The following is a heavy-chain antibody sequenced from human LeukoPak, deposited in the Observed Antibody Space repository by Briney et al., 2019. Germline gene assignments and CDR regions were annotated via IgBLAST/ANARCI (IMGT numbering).Heavy chain of an antibody. CDR3: ARERGYDYYGSGSYYDY. CDR2: IGISSTYI. Sequence: GGSLRLSCAASGFTFSSYAMSWVRQAPGKGLEWVSSIGISSTYIYYADSVKGQFTISRDNAKNSLYLQMNSLRAEDTAVYYCARERGYDYYGSGSYYDYWGQGTLVTVSS. V-gene: IGHV3-21*01. J-gene: IGHJ4*02. D-gene: IGHD3-10*01. CDR1: GFTFSSYA.